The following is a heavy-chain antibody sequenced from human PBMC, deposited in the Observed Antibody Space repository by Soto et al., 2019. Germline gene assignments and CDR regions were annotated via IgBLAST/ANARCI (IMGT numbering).Heavy chain of an antibody. CDR3: ARASAAAGYYFNGMDV. Sequence: TSETLSLTCSVSGGSISSGDYYWSWIRQPPGKGLEWIGYILYSGSTYYNPSLKSRVTISVDKSKNQFSLNLTSVTAADTAVYYCARASAAAGYYFNGMDVWGQGTRVTVSS. J-gene: IGHJ6*02. V-gene: IGHV4-30-4*01. CDR1: GGSISSGDYY. D-gene: IGHD6-13*01. CDR2: ILYSGST.